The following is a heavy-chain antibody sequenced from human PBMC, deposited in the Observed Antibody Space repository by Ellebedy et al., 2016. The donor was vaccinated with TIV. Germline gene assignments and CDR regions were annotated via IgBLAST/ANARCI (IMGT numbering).Heavy chain of an antibody. CDR1: GGSFSGYY. V-gene: IGHV4-34*01. CDR2: INHSGST. Sequence: MPSETLSLTCAVYGGSFSGYYWSWIRQPPGKGLEWIGEINHSGSTNYNPSLKRRVTISVDTSKNQFSLKLSSVTAADTAVYYCARFKALNRGNWFDPWGQGTLVTVSS. D-gene: IGHD2/OR15-2a*01. CDR3: ARFKALNRGNWFDP. J-gene: IGHJ5*02.